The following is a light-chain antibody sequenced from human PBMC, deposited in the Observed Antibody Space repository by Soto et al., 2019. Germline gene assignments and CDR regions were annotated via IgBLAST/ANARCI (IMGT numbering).Light chain of an antibody. V-gene: IGKV3-20*01. J-gene: IGKJ1*01. Sequence: EIVLSQSPGTLSLSPGERATLSCRASQSVSSSDLAWYQHKPGQAPRLLIYGASSRATGIPDRFSGSGSGTDFTLTISRLEPEDFAVYYCQQSGSSTGTFGQGTKVDIK. CDR3: QQSGSSTGT. CDR1: QSVSSSD. CDR2: GAS.